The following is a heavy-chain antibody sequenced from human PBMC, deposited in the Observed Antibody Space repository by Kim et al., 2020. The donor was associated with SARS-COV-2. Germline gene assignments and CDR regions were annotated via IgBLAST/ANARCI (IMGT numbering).Heavy chain of an antibody. Sequence: SFQGQVTISADKSISTAYLQWSSLKASDTAMYYCARRVVPAANWGWYFDLWGRGTLVTVSS. D-gene: IGHD2-2*01. V-gene: IGHV5-51*01. CDR3: ARRVVPAANWGWYFDL. J-gene: IGHJ2*01.